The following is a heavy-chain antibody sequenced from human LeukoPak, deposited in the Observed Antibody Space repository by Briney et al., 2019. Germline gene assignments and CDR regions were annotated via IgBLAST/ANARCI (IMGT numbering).Heavy chain of an antibody. CDR2: INHSGST. V-gene: IGHV4-34*01. CDR1: GGSFSGYY. D-gene: IGHD3-10*01. Sequence: KSSETLSLTCAVYGGSFSGYYWSWIRQPPGKGLEWIGEINHSGSTNYNPSLKSRVTISVDTSKNQFSLKLSSVTAADTAVYYCARDVLLWFGELESNYYGMDVWGQGTTVTVSS. J-gene: IGHJ6*02. CDR3: ARDVLLWFGELESNYYGMDV.